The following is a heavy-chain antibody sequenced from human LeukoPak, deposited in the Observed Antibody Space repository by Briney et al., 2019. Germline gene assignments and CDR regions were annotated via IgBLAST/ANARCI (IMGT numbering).Heavy chain of an antibody. CDR1: GGSISSYY. V-gene: IGHV4-59*01. Sequence: SETLSLTCTVSGGSISSYYWSWIRQPRGKGLEWIGYIYYSGSTNYNPSLKSRVTISVDTSKNQFSLKLSSVTAADTAVYYCAREGEYFDYWGQGTLVTVSS. CDR3: AREGEYFDY. J-gene: IGHJ4*02. CDR2: IYYSGST. D-gene: IGHD2-21*01.